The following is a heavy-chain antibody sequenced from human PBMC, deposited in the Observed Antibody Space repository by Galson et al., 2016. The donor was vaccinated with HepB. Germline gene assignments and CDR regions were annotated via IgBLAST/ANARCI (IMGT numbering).Heavy chain of an antibody. CDR1: GFTFSSYI. D-gene: IGHD3-9*01. J-gene: IGHJ4*02. CDR3: ARADVLTGFGDY. V-gene: IGHV3-21*01. Sequence: SLRLSCAASGFTFSSYIIHWVRQTPGKGLEWVSSISSRSDSRFYADSVKGRFTISRDNAKNSLYLQMNSLTAEDTAVYYCARADVLTGFGDYWGQGTVVTVSS. CDR2: ISSRSDSR.